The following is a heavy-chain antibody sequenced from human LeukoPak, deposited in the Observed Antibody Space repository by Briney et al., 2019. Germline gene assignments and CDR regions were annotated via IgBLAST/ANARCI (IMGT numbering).Heavy chain of an antibody. CDR3: AKDIGAAGTGDFDY. J-gene: IGHJ4*02. Sequence: GGSLRLSCAASGFTFDDYAMHWVRQAPGKGLEWVSGISWNSGSIGYADSVKGRFTISRDNAKNSLYLQMNSLRAEGTALYYCAKDIGAAGTGDFDYWGQGTLVTVSS. CDR1: GFTFDDYA. CDR2: ISWNSGSI. D-gene: IGHD6-13*01. V-gene: IGHV3-9*01.